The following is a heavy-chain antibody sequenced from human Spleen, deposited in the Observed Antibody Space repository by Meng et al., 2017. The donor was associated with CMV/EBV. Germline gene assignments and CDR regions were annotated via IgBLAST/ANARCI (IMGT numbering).Heavy chain of an antibody. V-gene: IGHV4-4*02. CDR1: GGSISRSKW. CDR2: IYHSGYT. J-gene: IGHJ4*02. Sequence: CAGSGGSISRSKWWSWVRQSPGKRLEWIGEIYHSGYTNYNPSLKSRVTISIDKSKNQFFLKLNSVTAADTAVYYCARVDPVGGATFDSWGQGTLVTVSS. CDR3: ARVDPVGGATFDS. D-gene: IGHD1-26*01.